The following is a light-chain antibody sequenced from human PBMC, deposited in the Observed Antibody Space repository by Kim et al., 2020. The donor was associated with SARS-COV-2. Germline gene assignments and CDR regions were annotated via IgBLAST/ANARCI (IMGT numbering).Light chain of an antibody. J-gene: IGLJ1*01. Sequence: GQSVTISCTGTSSDVGGYNYVSWYQQHPGKAPQLMIYEVSRRPSGVPDRFSGSKSGNTDSLTVSGLQAEDEADYYCSSYAGNSNYVFGTGTKVTVL. CDR3: SSYAGNSNYV. V-gene: IGLV2-8*01. CDR2: EVS. CDR1: SSDVGGYNY.